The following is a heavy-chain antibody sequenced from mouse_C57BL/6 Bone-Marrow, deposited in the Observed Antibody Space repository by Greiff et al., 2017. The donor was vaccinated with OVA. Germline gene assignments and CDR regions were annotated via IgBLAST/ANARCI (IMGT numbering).Heavy chain of an antibody. CDR2: ISYDGSN. CDR1: GYSITSGYY. Sequence: EVQLQESGPGLVKPSQSLSLTCSVTGYSITSGYYWNWIRQFPGNKLEWMGYISYDGSNNYNPSLKNRISITRDTSKNQFFLKLNSVTTEDTATYYCARDGTFYAMDYWGQGTSVTASS. J-gene: IGHJ4*01. CDR3: ARDGTFYAMDY. D-gene: IGHD1-1*02. V-gene: IGHV3-6*01.